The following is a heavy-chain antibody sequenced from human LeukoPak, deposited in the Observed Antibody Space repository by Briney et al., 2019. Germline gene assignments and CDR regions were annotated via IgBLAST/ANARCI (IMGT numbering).Heavy chain of an antibody. V-gene: IGHV3-23*01. Sequence: KSGGSLRLSCAASGFTFSSYAMSWVRQAPGKGLEWVSAISGSGGSTYYADSVKGRFTISRDNSKNTLYLQMNSLRAEDTAVYYCAKFQVARFSYYYDSSPRGNYYGMDVWGQGTTVTVSS. CDR3: AKFQVARFSYYYDSSPRGNYYGMDV. CDR1: GFTFSSYA. J-gene: IGHJ6*02. CDR2: ISGSGGST. D-gene: IGHD3-22*01.